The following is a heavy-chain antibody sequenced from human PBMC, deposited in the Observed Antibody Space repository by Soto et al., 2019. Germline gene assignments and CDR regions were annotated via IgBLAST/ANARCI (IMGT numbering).Heavy chain of an antibody. CDR3: AWITFGINFYFDY. J-gene: IGHJ4*02. D-gene: IGHD3-16*01. Sequence: ASVKVSCKASGYTFTSYGISWVRQAPGQGLEWMGWISAYNGNTNYAQKFQGRVTMTRDTSTSTVYMELSSLRSEDTAVYYCAWITFGINFYFDYWGQGTLVTVSS. V-gene: IGHV1-18*01. CDR1: GYTFTSYG. CDR2: ISAYNGNT.